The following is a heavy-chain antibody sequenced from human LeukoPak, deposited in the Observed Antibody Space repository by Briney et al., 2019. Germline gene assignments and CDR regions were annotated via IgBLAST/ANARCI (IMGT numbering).Heavy chain of an antibody. D-gene: IGHD3-22*01. CDR2: MKQDGSEK. J-gene: IGHJ4*02. CDR3: ARSLFDSSGYLGY. V-gene: IGHV3-7*01. CDR1: GFTFITYW. Sequence: GGSLRLSCAASGFTFITYWMTWVRQAPGKGLEWVANMKQDGSEKYYVDSVKGRFTISRDNAKNSLYLQMNSLRAEDTAVYYCARSLFDSSGYLGYWGQGILVTVSS.